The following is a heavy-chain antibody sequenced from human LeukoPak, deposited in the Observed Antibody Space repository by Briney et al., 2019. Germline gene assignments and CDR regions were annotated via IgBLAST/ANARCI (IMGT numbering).Heavy chain of an antibody. CDR3: ARASVVEAATYDY. J-gene: IGHJ4*02. CDR2: INPNSGGT. D-gene: IGHD2-15*01. V-gene: IGHV1-2*02. Sequence: ASVKVSCKASKYTFTGYYMHWVRQAPGQGLEWMGWINPNSGGTNYAQKFQGRVTMTRDTSISTAYMELSRLRSDDTAVYYCARASVVEAATYDYWGQGTLVTVSS. CDR1: KYTFTGYY.